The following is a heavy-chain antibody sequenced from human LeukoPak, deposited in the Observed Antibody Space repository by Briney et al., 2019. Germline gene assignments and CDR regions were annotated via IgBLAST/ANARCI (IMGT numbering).Heavy chain of an antibody. V-gene: IGHV1-69*05. D-gene: IGHD1-26*01. J-gene: IGHJ6*03. Sequence: SVKVSCKASGGTFSSYAISWVRQAPGQGLEWMGGIIPIFGTANYAQKFQGRVTITTDESTSTAYMELSSLRSEDTAVYYCARDRGSTFRGHYMDVWGKGTTVTVSS. CDR2: IIPIFGTA. CDR3: ARDRGSTFRGHYMDV. CDR1: GGTFSSYA.